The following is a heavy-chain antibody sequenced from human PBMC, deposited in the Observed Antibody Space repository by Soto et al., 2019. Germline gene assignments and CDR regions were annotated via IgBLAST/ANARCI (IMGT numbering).Heavy chain of an antibody. CDR3: AKGAARYXDY. CDR2: ISGGIGST. V-gene: IGHV3-23*01. Sequence: GGSLRLSCAASGFTFSSYAMSWVRQVPGKGLEWVSTISGGIGSTFYADSVKGRFTISRDISKKMLFLHMNGLRGEDTGTYYCAKGAARYXDYWGRGTLV. D-gene: IGHD1-26*01. CDR1: GFTFSSYA. J-gene: IGHJ4*02.